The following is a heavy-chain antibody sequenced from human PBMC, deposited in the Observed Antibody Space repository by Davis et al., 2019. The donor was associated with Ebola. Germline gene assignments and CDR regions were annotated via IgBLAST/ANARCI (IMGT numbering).Heavy chain of an antibody. D-gene: IGHD6-6*01. CDR1: GGSFSGYY. CDR2: INHSGST. CDR3: ARPISPYSSSSGHKKSASWFDP. V-gene: IGHV4-34*01. J-gene: IGHJ5*02. Sequence: PSETLSLTCAVYGGSFSGYYWSWIRQPPGKGLEWIGEINHSGSTNYNPSLKSRVTISVDTSKNQFSLKLSSVTAADTAVYYCARPISPYSSSSGHKKSASWFDPWGQGTLVTVSS.